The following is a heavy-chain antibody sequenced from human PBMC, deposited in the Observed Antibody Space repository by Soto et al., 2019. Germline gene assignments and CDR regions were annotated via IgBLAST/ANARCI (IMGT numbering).Heavy chain of an antibody. CDR3: ARGPGYSSGWYWYFDL. V-gene: IGHV3-33*01. J-gene: IGHJ2*01. D-gene: IGHD6-19*01. CDR2: IWYDGSNK. Sequence: QVQLVESGGGVVQPGRSLRLSCAASGFTFSSYGMHWVRQAPGKGLEWVAVIWYDGSNKYYADSVKGRFTISRDNSKNTGHLEMNSLRAEDTAVYYCARGPGYSSGWYWYFDLWGRGTLVTVSS. CDR1: GFTFSSYG.